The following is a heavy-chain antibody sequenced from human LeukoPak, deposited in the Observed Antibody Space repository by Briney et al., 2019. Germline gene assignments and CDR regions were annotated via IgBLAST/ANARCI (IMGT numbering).Heavy chain of an antibody. CDR1: GFTFSSYG. D-gene: IGHD3-22*01. CDR3: ARDRGAYYYETGY. CDR2: IWYDGSNK. V-gene: IGHV3-33*01. J-gene: IGHJ4*02. Sequence: QPGRSLRLSCAASGFTFSSYGMHWVRQAPGKGLEWVAVIWYDGSNKYYADSVKGRFTISRDNSKNTLYLQVNSLRIEDTAVYYCARDRGAYYYETGYWGQGILVTVSS.